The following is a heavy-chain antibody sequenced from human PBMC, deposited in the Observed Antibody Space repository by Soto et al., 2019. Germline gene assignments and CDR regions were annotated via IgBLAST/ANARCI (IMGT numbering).Heavy chain of an antibody. CDR1: GFTFSSYA. J-gene: IGHJ4*02. CDR2: ISGSGGST. D-gene: IGHD3-3*01. CDR3: AKGRHDVWSGYYPRYG. V-gene: IGHV3-23*01. Sequence: EVQLLESGGGLVQPGGSLRLSCAASGFTFSSYAMSWVRQAPGKGLEWVSAISGSGGSTYYADSVKGRFTISRDNSKNTLYLQMNSLRAEDTAVYYCAKGRHDVWSGYYPRYGWGQGTLVTVSS.